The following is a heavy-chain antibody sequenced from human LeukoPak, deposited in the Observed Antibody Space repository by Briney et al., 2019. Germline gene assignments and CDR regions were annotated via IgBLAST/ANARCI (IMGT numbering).Heavy chain of an antibody. V-gene: IGHV3-7*01. D-gene: IGHD3-10*01. CDR1: GFMFSSYW. J-gene: IGHJ3*02. CDR2: IKEDGSEK. CDR3: AREPFSMARESTRNAFDI. Sequence: GGSLRLSCAASGFMFSSYWMSWVRQAPGKGLEWVADIKEDGSEKSYVDSVKGRFTISRDNAKNSLYLQMNTLRAEDTAVYYCAREPFSMARESTRNAFDIWGQGTMVTVSS.